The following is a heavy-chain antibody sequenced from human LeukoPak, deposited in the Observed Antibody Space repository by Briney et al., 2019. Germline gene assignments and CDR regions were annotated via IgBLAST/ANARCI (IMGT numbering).Heavy chain of an antibody. CDR2: ISGSGGST. J-gene: IGHJ3*01. CDR1: GFSFSSYA. Sequence: GGSLRLSCAASGFSFSSYALTWVRQAPGKGLEWVSAISGSGGSTYYTDSVRGRFTVSRDNSKNTLYLQMSSLRADDTAVYYCAKDTPSGNYDAFDLWGQGTMVTVSS. D-gene: IGHD1-26*01. V-gene: IGHV3-23*01. CDR3: AKDTPSGNYDAFDL.